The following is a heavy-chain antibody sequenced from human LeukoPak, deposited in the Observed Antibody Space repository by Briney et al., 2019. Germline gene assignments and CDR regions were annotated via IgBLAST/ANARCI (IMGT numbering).Heavy chain of an antibody. V-gene: IGHV1-69*04. J-gene: IGHJ4*02. CDR1: GYTFTSYG. CDR3: AKSPGEYYFDY. D-gene: IGHD3-16*01. Sequence: ASVKVSCKASGYTFTSYGSSWVRQGPGQGPEWMGRIIPILGIANYAQKFQGRVTITADKSTSTAYMELSSLRSEDTAVYYCAKSPGEYYFDYWGQGTLVTVSS. CDR2: IIPILGIA.